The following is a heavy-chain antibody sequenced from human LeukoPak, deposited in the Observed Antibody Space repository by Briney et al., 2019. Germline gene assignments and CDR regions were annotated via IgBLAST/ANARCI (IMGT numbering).Heavy chain of an antibody. J-gene: IGHJ4*02. D-gene: IGHD1-26*01. CDR1: GDSVSSNSAA. CDR2: TFYRSKWHN. V-gene: IGHV6-1*01. CDR3: ARRTSGKGEYFDY. Sequence: SQTLSLTCAISGDSVSSNSAAWNWIRQSPSRGFEWLGRTFYRSKWHNDYAVFVKSRITINPDTSKNQFSLQLNSVTPEDTAVYYCARRTSGKGEYFDYWGQGTLVTVSS.